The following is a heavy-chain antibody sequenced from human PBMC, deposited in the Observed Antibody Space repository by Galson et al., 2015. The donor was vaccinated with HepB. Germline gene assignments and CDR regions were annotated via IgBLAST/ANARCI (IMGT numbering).Heavy chain of an antibody. J-gene: IGHJ1*01. V-gene: IGHV3-33*01. D-gene: IGHD6-13*01. Sequence: SLRLSCAASGFTFSSYGMHWVRQAPGKGLEWVAVIWYDGSNKYYADSVKGRFTISRDNSKNTLYLQMNSLRAEDTAVYYCARDPGTLAAAGTGYFQHWGQGTLVTVSS. CDR2: IWYDGSNK. CDR1: GFTFSSYG. CDR3: ARDPGTLAAAGTGYFQH.